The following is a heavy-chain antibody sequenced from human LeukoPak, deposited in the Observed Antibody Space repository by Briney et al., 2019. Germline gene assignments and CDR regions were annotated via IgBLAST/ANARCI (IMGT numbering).Heavy chain of an antibody. V-gene: IGHV3-23*01. J-gene: IGHJ4*02. Sequence: GGSLRLSCVASRFTFVNHWMTWVRQAPGKGLEWVSSIFPSGGEIHYADSVRGRFTISRDNSKSTLSLQMNSLRAEDTAIYYCATYRQVLLPFESWGQGTLVTVSS. CDR2: IFPSGGEI. CDR1: RFTFVNHW. CDR3: ATYRQVLLPFES. D-gene: IGHD2-8*02.